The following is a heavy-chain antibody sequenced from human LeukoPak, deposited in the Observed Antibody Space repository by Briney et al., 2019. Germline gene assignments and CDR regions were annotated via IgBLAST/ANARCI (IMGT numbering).Heavy chain of an antibody. V-gene: IGHV3-23*01. Sequence: PGGSLRLSCAASGFTFSSYAMTWVRQAPGKGLEWVSAISGSGGSTYYADSVKGRFTISRDNSKNTLYLQMNSLRAEDAAGYYCAKDREVRGDYYFDYWGQGTLVTVSS. CDR1: GFTFSSYA. D-gene: IGHD1-1*01. J-gene: IGHJ4*02. CDR3: AKDREVRGDYYFDY. CDR2: ISGSGGST.